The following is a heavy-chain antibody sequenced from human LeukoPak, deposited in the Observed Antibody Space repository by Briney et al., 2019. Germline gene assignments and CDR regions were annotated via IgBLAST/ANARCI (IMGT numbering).Heavy chain of an antibody. CDR2: ISYDVSNK. V-gene: IGHV3-30*04. CDR1: GFTFSSYA. J-gene: IGHJ4*02. CDR3: AKVPQWSSFRFFDY. D-gene: IGHD6-13*01. Sequence: GRSLRLSCAASGFTFSSYAMHWVRQAPGKGLEWVAVISYDVSNKYYADSVKGRFTISRDNSRNTLYLQMNSLRAEDTAVYYCAKVPQWSSFRFFDYWGQGTLVTVSS.